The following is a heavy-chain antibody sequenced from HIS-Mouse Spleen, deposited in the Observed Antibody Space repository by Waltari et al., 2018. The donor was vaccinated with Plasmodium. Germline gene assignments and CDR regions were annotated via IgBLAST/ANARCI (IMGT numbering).Heavy chain of an antibody. J-gene: IGHJ3*02. D-gene: IGHD2-8*01. CDR2: IWYDGSNK. Sequence: QVQLVESGGVVVQPGRSLSLSCAASGFAFSCYGMPWVRPAPGKGLEWVAVIWYDGSNKYYADSVKGRFTISRDNSKNTLYLQMNSLRAEDTAVYYCAKVAQGTRDAFDIWGQGTMVTVSS. V-gene: IGHV3-33*06. CDR3: AKVAQGTRDAFDI. CDR1: GFAFSCYG.